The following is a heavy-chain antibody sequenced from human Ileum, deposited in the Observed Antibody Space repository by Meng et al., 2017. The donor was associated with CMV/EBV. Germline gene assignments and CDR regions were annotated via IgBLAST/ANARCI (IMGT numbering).Heavy chain of an antibody. Sequence: AASGFTFSSYAMSWVRQAPGKGLEWVSVIYSGGSSTYYADSVKGRFTISRDNSKNTLYLQMNSLRAEDTAVYYCAKDGRTSLTAFDIWGQGTMVTVSS. D-gene: IGHD2-2*01. CDR1: GFTFSSYA. CDR3: AKDGRTSLTAFDI. J-gene: IGHJ3*02. V-gene: IGHV3-23*03. CDR2: IYSGGSST.